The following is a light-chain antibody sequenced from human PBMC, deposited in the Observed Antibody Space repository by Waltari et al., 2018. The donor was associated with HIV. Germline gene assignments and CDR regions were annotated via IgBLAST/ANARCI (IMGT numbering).Light chain of an antibody. Sequence: IVMTQSPANLSVSPGESATLSCRASQSVSSNLAWYQQKPGQAPRLLIFGASTRSTGIPARFSGSGSGTEFTLTISSLQSEDFAVYYCQQYNNWPRGGLTFGPGTKVDI. J-gene: IGKJ3*01. CDR1: QSVSSN. V-gene: IGKV3-15*01. CDR2: GAS. CDR3: QQYNNWPRGGLT.